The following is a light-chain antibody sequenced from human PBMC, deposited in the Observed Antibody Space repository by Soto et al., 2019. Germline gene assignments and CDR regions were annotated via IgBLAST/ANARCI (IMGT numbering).Light chain of an antibody. CDR1: SGDIGGYDS. J-gene: IGLJ1*01. V-gene: IGLV2-14*01. CDR2: EVS. Sequence: QSVLTQPASVSGSPEQSITISCTGTSGDIGGYDSVSWYQHHPGKAPKLMIYEVSNRPSGVSHRFSGSKSGNTASLTISGLQAEDEADYYCTSYTSRSTRVFGTGTKVTV. CDR3: TSYTSRSTRV.